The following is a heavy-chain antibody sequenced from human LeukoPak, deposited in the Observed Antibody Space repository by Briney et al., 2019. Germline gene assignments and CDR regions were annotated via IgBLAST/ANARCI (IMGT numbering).Heavy chain of an antibody. CDR1: GGSISSYY. J-gene: IGHJ6*02. CDR2: IYYSGST. D-gene: IGHD5-18*01. CDR3: ARDVGQLWLFYYYYYGMDV. Sequence: PSETLSLTCTVSGGSISSYYWSWIRQPPGKGLEWIGYIYYSGSTNYNPSLKSRVTISVGTSKNQFSLKLSSVTAADTAVYYCARDVGQLWLFYYYYYGMDVWGQGTTVTVSS. V-gene: IGHV4-59*01.